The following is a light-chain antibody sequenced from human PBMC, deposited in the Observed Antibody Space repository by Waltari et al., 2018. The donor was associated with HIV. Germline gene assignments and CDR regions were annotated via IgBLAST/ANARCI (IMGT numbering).Light chain of an antibody. CDR2: DVN. V-gene: IGLV2-23*02. Sequence: QSALTQPASVSGSPGQSISIPCTGTSSDVGDDNYVSWYQQHPGKAPKLMIYDVNKRPSGVSNRFSGSKSGNTASLTISGLQAEDEADYYCCSYAGSSTVVFGGGTKLTVL. CDR1: SSDVGDDNY. CDR3: CSYAGSSTVV. J-gene: IGLJ2*01.